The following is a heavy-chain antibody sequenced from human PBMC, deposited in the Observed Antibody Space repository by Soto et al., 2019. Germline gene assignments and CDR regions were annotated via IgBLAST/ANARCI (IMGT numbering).Heavy chain of an antibody. Sequence: QVQLVQSGAEVKKPGSSVKVSCKASGGTFSSYAISWVRQAPGQGLEWMGGIIPIFGTANYAQKFQGRVTITADESTTTAYLELSSRRPEDPAGYSCASLALPVVTPPLPPNAFDYYYGMDAWGQGTTVTVSS. CDR1: GGTFSSYA. CDR3: ASLALPVVTPPLPPNAFDYYYGMDA. V-gene: IGHV1-69*01. CDR2: IIPIFGTA. J-gene: IGHJ6*02. D-gene: IGHD2-2*01.